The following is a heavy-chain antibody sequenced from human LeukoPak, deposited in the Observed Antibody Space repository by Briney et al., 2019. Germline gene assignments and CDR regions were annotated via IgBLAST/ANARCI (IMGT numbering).Heavy chain of an antibody. J-gene: IGHJ3*02. CDR3: ARRSSTFDI. CDR1: GYSISSGYY. Sequence: PSETLSLTFAVSGYSISSGYYWAWIRQPPGKGREWIGSIYHSGSTYYNPSLKSRVTISVDTSKNQFSLKLSSVTAADTAVYYCARRSSTFDIWGQGTMVTVSS. D-gene: IGHD6-6*01. V-gene: IGHV4-38-2*01. CDR2: IYHSGST.